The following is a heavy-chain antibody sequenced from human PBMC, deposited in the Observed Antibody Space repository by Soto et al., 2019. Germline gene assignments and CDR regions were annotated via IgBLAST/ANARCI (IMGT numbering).Heavy chain of an antibody. CDR2: IYYSGST. V-gene: IGHV4-59*01. D-gene: IGHD5-12*01. Sequence: SEALSLTCTVSGGSISSYYWSWIRQPPGKGLEWIGYIYYSGSTNYNPSLKSRVTISVDTSKNQFSLKLSSVTAADTAVYYCARESYSGYDYRNYYYMDVWGKGTTVTVSS. J-gene: IGHJ6*03. CDR1: GGSISSYY. CDR3: ARESYSGYDYRNYYYMDV.